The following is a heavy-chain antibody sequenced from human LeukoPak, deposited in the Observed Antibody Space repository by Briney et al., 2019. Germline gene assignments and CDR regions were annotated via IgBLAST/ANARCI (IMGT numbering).Heavy chain of an antibody. Sequence: ASVKLSCKASGYTFTSYYMHWVRQAPGQGLEWMGIINPSGGSTSYAQKFQGRVTMTRDTATSTVYMELSSLRSEDTAVYYCARDYHRRYYYDSSGYQVGYWGQGILVTVSS. V-gene: IGHV1-46*01. D-gene: IGHD3-22*01. CDR1: GYTFTSYY. J-gene: IGHJ4*02. CDR3: ARDYHRRYYYDSSGYQVGY. CDR2: INPSGGST.